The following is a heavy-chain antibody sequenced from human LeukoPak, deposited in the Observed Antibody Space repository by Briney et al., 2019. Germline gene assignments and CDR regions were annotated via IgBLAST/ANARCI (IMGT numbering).Heavy chain of an antibody. Sequence: GGSLRLSCGASGFTFGNYGMSWVRQLPGKGLEWISSITGADGATYYADSVKGRFTISRDNSKNMLFLQMGSLSAEDTAVYYCAKDTEVSVAGHYFDYWGQGTLVTVSS. CDR2: ITGADGAT. J-gene: IGHJ4*02. D-gene: IGHD6-19*01. CDR3: AKDTEVSVAGHYFDY. V-gene: IGHV3-23*01. CDR1: GFTFGNYG.